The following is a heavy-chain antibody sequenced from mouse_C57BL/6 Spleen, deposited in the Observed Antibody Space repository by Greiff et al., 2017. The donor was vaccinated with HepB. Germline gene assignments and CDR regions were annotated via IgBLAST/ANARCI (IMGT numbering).Heavy chain of an antibody. D-gene: IGHD2-5*01. CDR1: GFSLTSYG. Sequence: VKVVESGPGLVQPSQRLSITCTVSGFSLTSYGVHWVRQSPGKGLEWLGVIWRGGSTDYNAAFMSRLSITKDNSKSQVFFKMNSLQADDTAIYYCAKSSNGAMDYWGQGTSVTVSS. J-gene: IGHJ4*01. CDR2: IWRGGST. CDR3: AKSSNGAMDY. V-gene: IGHV2-5*01.